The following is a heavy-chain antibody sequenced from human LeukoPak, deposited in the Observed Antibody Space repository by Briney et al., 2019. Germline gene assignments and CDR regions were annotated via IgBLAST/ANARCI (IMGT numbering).Heavy chain of an antibody. Sequence: SETLSLTCAVYGGSFSGYYWSWIRQPPGKGLEWIGEINHSGSTNYNPSLKSRVTISVDTSKNQFSLKLSSVTAADTAVYYCARQTVRGVIVDYWGQGTLVTVSS. CDR2: INHSGST. CDR1: GGSFSGYY. D-gene: IGHD3-10*01. V-gene: IGHV4-34*01. CDR3: ARQTVRGVIVDY. J-gene: IGHJ4*02.